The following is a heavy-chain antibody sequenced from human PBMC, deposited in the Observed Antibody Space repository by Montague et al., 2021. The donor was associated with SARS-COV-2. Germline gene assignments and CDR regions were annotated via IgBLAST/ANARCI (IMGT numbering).Heavy chain of an antibody. CDR2: INSNRRTI. CDR1: GFRFTNYW. CDR3: VGDVEETGRRVDP. V-gene: IGHV3-74*03. Sequence: SLRLSCAASGFRFTNYWMHWIRQAPRKGLVWVSLINSNRRTITYADSLRGRFTIFRDNAENTVYLQMHSLRVEDTAMYYCVGDVEETGRRVDPWGQGTLVTVSS. J-gene: IGHJ5*02. D-gene: IGHD3-9*01.